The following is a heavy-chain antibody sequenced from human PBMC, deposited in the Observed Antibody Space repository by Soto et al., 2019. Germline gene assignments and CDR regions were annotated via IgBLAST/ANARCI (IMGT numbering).Heavy chain of an antibody. D-gene: IGHD5-12*01. Sequence: KPSETLSLTCTLSGASITYGGYSWSWIRQPPGKDLEWLGYTSHLESTFYNPSFQSRLTLSIDRSKNQFSLKLASMTAADTAVYYCARGGGYDPFDYWGQGTLVTVSS. J-gene: IGHJ4*02. CDR2: TSHLEST. CDR1: GASITYGGYS. V-gene: IGHV4-30-2*01. CDR3: ARGGGYDPFDY.